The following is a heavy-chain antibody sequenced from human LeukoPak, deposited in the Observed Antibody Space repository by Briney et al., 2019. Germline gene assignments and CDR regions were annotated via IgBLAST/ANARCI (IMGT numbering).Heavy chain of an antibody. V-gene: IGHV3-48*02. CDR3: ASGSFGELLGGSYYFDY. D-gene: IGHD3-10*01. CDR1: GFTFSSYS. CDR2: ISSSSSTI. Sequence: GSLRLSCAASGFTFSSYSMNWVRQAPGKGLEWVSYISSSSSTIYYADSVKGRFTISRDNAKNSLYLQMNSLRDEDTAVYYCASGSFGELLGGSYYFDYWGQGTLVTVSS. J-gene: IGHJ4*02.